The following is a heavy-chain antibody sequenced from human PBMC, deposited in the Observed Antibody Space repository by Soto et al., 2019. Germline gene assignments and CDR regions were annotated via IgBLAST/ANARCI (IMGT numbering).Heavy chain of an antibody. CDR2: IWYDGSKT. V-gene: IGHV3-33*08. CDR3: ARGAGTTYYFDY. CDR1: GFAFSSYA. Sequence: PGGSLRLSCTASGFAFSSYAMNWVRQAPGKGLEWVAAIWYDGSKTYYADSVKGRFTISRDNSKNTLYLQMNSLRAEDTTVYYCARGAGTTYYFDYWGQGTLVTVSS. J-gene: IGHJ4*02. D-gene: IGHD1-1*01.